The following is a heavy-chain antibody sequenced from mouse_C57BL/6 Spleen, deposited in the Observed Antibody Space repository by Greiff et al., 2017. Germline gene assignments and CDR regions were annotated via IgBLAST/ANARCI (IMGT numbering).Heavy chain of an antibody. V-gene: IGHV1-5*01. CDR1: GYTFTSYW. CDR2: IYPGNSDT. J-gene: IGHJ2*01. Sequence: EVQLQQSGTVLARPGASVKMSCKTSGYTFTSYWMHWVKQRPGQGLEWIGAIYPGNSDTSYNQKFKGKAKLTAVTSASTAYLELSSLTNEDSAVYYCTKTDYGSSYFDYWGQGTTLTVSS. D-gene: IGHD1-1*01. CDR3: TKTDYGSSYFDY.